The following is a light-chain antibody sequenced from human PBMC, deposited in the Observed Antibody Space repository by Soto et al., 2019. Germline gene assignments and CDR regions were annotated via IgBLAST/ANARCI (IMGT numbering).Light chain of an antibody. J-gene: IGKJ2*03. Sequence: IQKTQSPSYVSASVGDRVTITCRTSQPINDWLAWYQQRPGEAPKLLISAASSLQSGVPSRFTGGGSGTDFTLTISSLQPEDFATYYCQQANTFPYSFGQGTKVDIK. CDR1: QPINDW. CDR3: QQANTFPYS. CDR2: AAS. V-gene: IGKV1-12*01.